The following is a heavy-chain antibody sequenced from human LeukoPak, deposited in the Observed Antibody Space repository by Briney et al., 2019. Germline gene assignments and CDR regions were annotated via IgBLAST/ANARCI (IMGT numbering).Heavy chain of an antibody. CDR1: GGSISSHC. Sequence: SETLSLTCTVSGGSISSHCWSWIRQPPGKGLEWIGYIYYSGSTNYNPSLKSRVTISVDTSKNQFSLKLSSVTAADTAVYYCAREQGLGFDYWGQGTLVTVSS. D-gene: IGHD3-16*01. CDR3: AREQGLGFDY. V-gene: IGHV4-59*11. CDR2: IYYSGST. J-gene: IGHJ4*02.